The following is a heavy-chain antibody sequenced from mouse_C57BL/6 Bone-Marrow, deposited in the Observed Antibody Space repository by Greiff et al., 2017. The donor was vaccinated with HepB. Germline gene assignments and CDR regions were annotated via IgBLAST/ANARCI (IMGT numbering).Heavy chain of an antibody. CDR1: GYSITSGYY. CDR3: ARAYSNYYAMDY. V-gene: IGHV3-6*01. Sequence: DVQLQESGPGLVKPSQSLSLTCSVTGYSITSGYYWNWIRQFPGNKLEWMGYISYDGSNNYNPSLKNRISITRDTSKNQFFLKLNSVTTEDTATYYCARAYSNYYAMDYWGQGTSVTVSS. D-gene: IGHD2-5*01. CDR2: ISYDGSN. J-gene: IGHJ4*01.